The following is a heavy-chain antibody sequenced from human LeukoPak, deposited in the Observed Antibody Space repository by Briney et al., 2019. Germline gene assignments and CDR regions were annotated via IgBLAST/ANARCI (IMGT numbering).Heavy chain of an antibody. D-gene: IGHD5-24*01. V-gene: IGHV1-8*01. J-gene: IGHJ4*02. CDR2: MNPNSGNT. Sequence: ASVTVSFTSSVYTFTIYDINWVRQATGQGLEWKGWMNPNSGNTGYAHKFQGRVTMTRNTSISTAYMELSSLRSEDTAVYYCARGTIAHPRWLQFRRREAWSVPDYWGQGTLVTVSS. CDR1: VYTFTIYD. CDR3: ARGTIAHPRWLQFRRREAWSVPDY.